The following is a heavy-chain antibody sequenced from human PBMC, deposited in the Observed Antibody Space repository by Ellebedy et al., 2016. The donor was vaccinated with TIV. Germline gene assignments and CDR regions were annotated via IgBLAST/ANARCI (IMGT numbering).Heavy chain of an antibody. CDR3: VKQGNCGGDCYPED. Sequence: GESLKISCAASGFTFDDYTMHWVRRLPGQGLEWVSLISWDGILTYYADSAKGRFTISRDNSKNSLYLQMNSLGTGDTAFYYCVKQGNCGGDCYPEDWGQGTLVSVSS. CDR1: GFTFDDYT. CDR2: ISWDGILT. J-gene: IGHJ4*02. D-gene: IGHD2-21*01. V-gene: IGHV3-43*01.